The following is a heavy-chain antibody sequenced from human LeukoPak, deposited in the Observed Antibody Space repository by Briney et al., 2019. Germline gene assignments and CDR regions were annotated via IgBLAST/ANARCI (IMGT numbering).Heavy chain of an antibody. J-gene: IGHJ4*02. Sequence: PSETLSLTCTVYGGSINSYYWSWIRQPPGQGLEWIGYISYSGSTNYNPSLKSRVTISVDTSKNQFSLKLSSVTAADTAVYYCARTRGYDSSGYYYFDYWGQGTLVTVSS. V-gene: IGHV4-59*08. CDR2: ISYSGST. CDR1: GGSINSYY. CDR3: ARTRGYDSSGYYYFDY. D-gene: IGHD3-22*01.